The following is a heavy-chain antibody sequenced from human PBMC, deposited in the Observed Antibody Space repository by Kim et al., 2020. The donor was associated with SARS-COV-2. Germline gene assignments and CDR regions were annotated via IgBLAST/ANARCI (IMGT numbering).Heavy chain of an antibody. D-gene: IGHD3-16*01. Sequence: GGSLRLSCTVSGFNFGEYDMTWFRQAPGKGLEWVGFIKSKAYGGTGQYAAPVRGRFTFSRDDSNSIAYLQMSSLRIEDTAVYFCARGSYQFDYWGQGTLATVSS. V-gene: IGHV3-49*03. CDR2: IKSKAYGGTG. J-gene: IGHJ4*02. CDR3: ARGSYQFDY. CDR1: GFNFGEYD.